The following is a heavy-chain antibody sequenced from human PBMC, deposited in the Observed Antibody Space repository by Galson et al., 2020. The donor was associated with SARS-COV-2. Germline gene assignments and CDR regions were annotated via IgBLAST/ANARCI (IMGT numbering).Heavy chain of an antibody. V-gene: IGHV4-34*01. CDR2: INHSGST. D-gene: IGHD6-19*01. J-gene: IGHJ6*02. CDR1: GGSFSGYY. Sequence: SETLSLTCAVYGGSFSGYYWSWIRQHPGKGLERIGEINHSGSTNYNPSLKSRVTISVDTSKNQFSLKLSSVTAADTAVYYCARGLIAGAGLIPYYYGMDVWGQGTTVTVSS. CDR3: ARGLIAGAGLIPYYYGMDV.